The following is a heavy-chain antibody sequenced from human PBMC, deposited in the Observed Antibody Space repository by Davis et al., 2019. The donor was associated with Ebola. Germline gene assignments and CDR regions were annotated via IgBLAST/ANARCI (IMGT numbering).Heavy chain of an antibody. V-gene: IGHV1-2*02. Sequence: ASVKVSCKASGYTFTGYYMHWVRQAPGQGLEWMGWINPNSGGTNYAQKFQGRVTMTRDTSISTAYMELSRLRSDDTAVYYCARDPGAAMAGYYYYMDVWGKGTTVTVSS. CDR2: INPNSGGT. CDR1: GYTFTGYY. J-gene: IGHJ6*03. CDR3: ARDPGAAMAGYYYYMDV. D-gene: IGHD6-19*01.